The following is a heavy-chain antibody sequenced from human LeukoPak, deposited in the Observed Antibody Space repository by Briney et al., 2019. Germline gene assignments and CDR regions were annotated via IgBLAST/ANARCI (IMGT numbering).Heavy chain of an antibody. D-gene: IGHD3-10*01. V-gene: IGHV3-23*01. CDR1: GFTFSSYG. CDR2: ISGSGGST. J-gene: IGHJ4*02. CDR3: AKDYGSGSYYPSEY. Sequence: GGTLRLSCAASGFTFSSYGMSWVRQAPGKGLEWVSAISGSGGSTYYADSVKGGFTISRDNSKNTLYLQMNSLRAEDTAVYYCAKDYGSGSYYPSEYWGQGTLVTVSS.